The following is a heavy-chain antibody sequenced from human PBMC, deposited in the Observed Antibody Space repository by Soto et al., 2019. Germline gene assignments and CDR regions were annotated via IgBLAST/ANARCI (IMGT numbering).Heavy chain of an antibody. D-gene: IGHD6-19*01. CDR1: GGSIRDSNYY. V-gene: IGHV4-39*01. CDR2: VYYSGTT. Sequence: QLQLQESGPGLVKPSDTLSLTCTVSGGSIRDSNYYWGWFRQSPGKGLEWIGSVYYSGTTYYKPSPHSQVTISVDTSKHQFSLNXRSGPATDTAVYYCARXSGXFGIAGAGIDSWGQGTRVTVSS. J-gene: IGHJ5*01. CDR3: ARXSGXFGIAGAGIDS.